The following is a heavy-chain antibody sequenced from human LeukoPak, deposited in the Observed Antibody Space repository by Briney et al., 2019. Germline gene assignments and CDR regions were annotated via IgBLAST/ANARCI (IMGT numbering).Heavy chain of an antibody. J-gene: IGHJ4*02. CDR3: AKERVTMVRGVPDY. CDR1: GFTFSSYA. D-gene: IGHD3-10*01. V-gene: IGHV3-23*01. CDR2: ISGSGGST. Sequence: GGSLRLSCAASGFTFSSYAMSWVRQAPGKGLEWVSAISGSGGSTYYADSVKGRFTISRDNSYNTVSLQMNSLRDEDTGVYYCAKERVTMVRGVPDYWGQGTLVTVSS.